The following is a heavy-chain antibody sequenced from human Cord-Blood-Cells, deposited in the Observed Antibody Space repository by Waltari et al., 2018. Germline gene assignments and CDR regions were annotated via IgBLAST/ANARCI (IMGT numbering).Heavy chain of an antibody. CDR2: IIPILGIA. D-gene: IGHD6-19*01. J-gene: IGHJ3*02. V-gene: IGHV1-69*02. CDR3: ARSGGGVAGAFDI. CDR1: GGTFSSYT. Sequence: QVQLVQSGAEVKKHGSSVKVSCKASGGTFSSYTISWVRQAPGQGLEWMGRIIPILGIANYAQKFQGRVTITADKSTSTAYMELSSLRSEDTAVYYCARSGGGVAGAFDIWGQGTMVTVSS.